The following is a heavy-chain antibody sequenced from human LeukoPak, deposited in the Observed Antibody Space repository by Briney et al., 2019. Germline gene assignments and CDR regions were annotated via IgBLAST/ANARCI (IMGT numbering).Heavy chain of an antibody. V-gene: IGHV4-30-2*01. CDR3: ARAQIEEWLSHCYFDY. J-gene: IGHJ4*02. Sequence: PSQTLSLTCAVSGGSISSGGYSWSWIRQPPGKGLEWIGYVYHSGSTYYNPSLKSRVTISVDRSKNQFSLKLSSVTAADTAVYYCARAQIEEWLSHCYFDYWGQGTLVTVSS. CDR2: VYHSGST. CDR1: GGSISSGGYS. D-gene: IGHD3-3*01.